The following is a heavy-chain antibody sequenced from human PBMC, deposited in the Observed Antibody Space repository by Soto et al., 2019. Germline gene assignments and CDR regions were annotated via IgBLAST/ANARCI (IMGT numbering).Heavy chain of an antibody. CDR1: GYSFTDYH. CDR2: IDPKSGGT. V-gene: IGHV1-2*04. CDR3: ARGHSTDCSNGVCSFFYNHEMDV. J-gene: IGHJ6*02. Sequence: ASVKVSCKASGYSFTDYHIHWVRQAPGQGLEWLGRIDPKSGGTSTAQKFQGWVTMTRDRSISTVYMELTRLRSDDTAVYFCARGHSTDCSNGVCSFFYNHEMDVWGQGTTVTSP. D-gene: IGHD2-8*01.